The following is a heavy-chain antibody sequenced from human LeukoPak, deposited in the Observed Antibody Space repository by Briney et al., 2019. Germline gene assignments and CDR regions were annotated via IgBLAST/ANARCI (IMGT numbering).Heavy chain of an antibody. Sequence: SETLSLTCAVSDYSIASDYYWGWIRQPPGKGLEWIGSIYHSGSTYYNPSLKSRVTISVDTSKNQFSLKLTSVTAADTAVYYCAREGSTSGTNWFDPWGQGTLVSVSS. CDR2: IYHSGST. CDR3: AREGSTSGTNWFDP. J-gene: IGHJ5*02. CDR1: DYSIASDYY. D-gene: IGHD3-10*01. V-gene: IGHV4-38-2*02.